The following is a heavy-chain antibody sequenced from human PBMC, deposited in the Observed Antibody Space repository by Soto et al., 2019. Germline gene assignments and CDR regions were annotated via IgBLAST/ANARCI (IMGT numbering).Heavy chain of an antibody. CDR3: ARSDPSGYSSGSFDY. Sequence: SVKVSCKASGGTFSSYAISWVRQAPGQGLEWMGGITPIFGTANYAQKFQGRVTITADKSTSTAYMELSSLRSEDTAVYYCARSDPSGYSSGSFDYWGQGTLVTVSS. V-gene: IGHV1-69*06. D-gene: IGHD6-19*01. CDR2: ITPIFGTA. CDR1: GGTFSSYA. J-gene: IGHJ4*02.